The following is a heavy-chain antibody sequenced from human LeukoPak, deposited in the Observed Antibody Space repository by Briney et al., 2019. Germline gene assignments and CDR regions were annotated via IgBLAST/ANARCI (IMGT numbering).Heavy chain of an antibody. CDR1: GDTFSKYA. V-gene: IGHV1-69*13. D-gene: IGHD5-18*01. J-gene: IGHJ4*02. Sequence: SVKVPCKASGDTFSKYAVTWVRQAPGQGLEWMGNIVPVFGTPIYAQKFQGRVTITADESTSTAYMELSSLRSEDTAVYYCARVTEGYSYGYSLDYWGQGTLVTVSS. CDR3: ARVTEGYSYGYSLDY. CDR2: IVPVFGTP.